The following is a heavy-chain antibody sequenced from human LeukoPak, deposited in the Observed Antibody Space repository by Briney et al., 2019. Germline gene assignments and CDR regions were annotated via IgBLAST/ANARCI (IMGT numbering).Heavy chain of an antibody. CDR1: GYTFTSYY. V-gene: IGHV1-46*01. D-gene: IGHD3-9*01. Sequence: ASVKVSCTASGYTFTSYYMHWVRQAPGQELEWMGIINPSGGSTSYAQKFQGRVTTTRDMSTSTVYMELSSLRSEDTAVYYCARGAALRYFDWLLSDYYYCGMDVWGQGTTVTVSS. J-gene: IGHJ6*02. CDR2: INPSGGST. CDR3: ARGAALRYFDWLLSDYYYCGMDV.